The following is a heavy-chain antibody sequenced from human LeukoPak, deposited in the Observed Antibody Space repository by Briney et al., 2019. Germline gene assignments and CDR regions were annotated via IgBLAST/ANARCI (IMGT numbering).Heavy chain of an antibody. CDR3: ARDASAYDLAASGYYYYYMDV. J-gene: IGHJ6*03. Sequence: ASVKVSCKASGYTFTSYYMHWVRQAPGQGLEWMGIINPSSGSTSYAQNFQGRVTMTSDTATSTVSMELSSMRSEDTAVYYWARDASAYDLAASGYYYYYMDVWGKGTTVTVSS. CDR1: GYTFTSYY. D-gene: IGHD3-3*01. CDR2: INPSSGST. V-gene: IGHV1-46*01.